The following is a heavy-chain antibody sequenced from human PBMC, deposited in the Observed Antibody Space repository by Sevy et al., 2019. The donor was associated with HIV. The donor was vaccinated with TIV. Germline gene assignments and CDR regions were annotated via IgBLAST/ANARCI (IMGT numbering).Heavy chain of an antibody. V-gene: IGHV3-15*01. CDR1: GFTFSNAW. CDR3: TTDSKKRGLCALLDN. J-gene: IGHJ4*02. CDR2: IKSKTDGGTT. Sequence: EGSLRLSCAASGFTFSNAWMSWVRQAPGKGLEWVGRIKSKTDGGTTDYAAPVKGRFTISRDDSKNTLYLQMNSLKTVDTAIYYCTTDSKKRGLCALLDNWGQGTLVTVSS. D-gene: IGHD3-10*01.